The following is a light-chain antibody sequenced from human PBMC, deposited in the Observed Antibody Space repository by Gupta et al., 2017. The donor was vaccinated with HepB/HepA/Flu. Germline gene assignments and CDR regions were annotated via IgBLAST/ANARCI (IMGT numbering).Light chain of an antibody. J-gene: IGLJ1*01. CDR3: SSYTSSSTLGV. V-gene: IGLV2-14*03. CDR1: SSDVGGYNY. Sequence: QPALTQPASVSGSPGQSITISCTGTSSDVGGYNYVSWYQQHPGKAPKLMIYDVSNRPSGVSNRFSGSKSGNTASLTTSGLQAEDEADYYCSSYTSSSTLGVFGTGTKVTVL. CDR2: DVS.